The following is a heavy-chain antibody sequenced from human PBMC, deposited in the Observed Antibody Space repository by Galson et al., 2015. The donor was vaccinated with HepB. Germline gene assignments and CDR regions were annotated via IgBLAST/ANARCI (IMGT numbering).Heavy chain of an antibody. J-gene: IGHJ3*02. CDR1: GFTFSSYW. CDR3: ASPVDTTVPRNALEI. CDR2: INSDGSST. Sequence: SLRLSCAASGFTFSSYWMHWVRQAPGKGLVWVSRINSDGSSTSYADSVKGRFTISRDNAKNTLYLQMNSLRDEDTALYYCASPVDTTVPRNALEIWGQGTMVTVSS. V-gene: IGHV3-74*01. D-gene: IGHD5-18*01.